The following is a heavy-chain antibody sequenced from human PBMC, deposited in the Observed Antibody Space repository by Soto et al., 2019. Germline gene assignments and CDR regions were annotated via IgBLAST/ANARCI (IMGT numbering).Heavy chain of an antibody. D-gene: IGHD3-22*01. CDR3: AKDDYDSSSAYTEDAFDI. Sequence: PAGSLSLSCAASGFTFSSYAMSWVRQAPGKGLEWVSAISGSGGSTYYADSVKGRFTISRDNSKNTLYLQMNSLRAEDTAVYYCAKDDYDSSSAYTEDAFDIWGQGTLVTVSS. CDR2: ISGSGGST. CDR1: GFTFSSYA. J-gene: IGHJ3*02. V-gene: IGHV3-23*01.